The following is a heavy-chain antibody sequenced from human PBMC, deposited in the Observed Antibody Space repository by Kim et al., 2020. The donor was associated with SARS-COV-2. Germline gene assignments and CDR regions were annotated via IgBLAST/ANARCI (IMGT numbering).Heavy chain of an antibody. V-gene: IGHV3-30*04. CDR1: GFTFSSYA. J-gene: IGHJ4*02. CDR2: ISYDGSNI. D-gene: IGHD3-10*01. Sequence: GGSLRLSCAVSGFTFSSYAMHWVRQAPGKGLEWVAVISYDGSNIYYADSVEGRFTISRDNSKNTLYLQMNSLRAEDTAVYYCARSLSYYGSGSYVYWGQGTLVTVSS. CDR3: ARSLSYYGSGSYVY.